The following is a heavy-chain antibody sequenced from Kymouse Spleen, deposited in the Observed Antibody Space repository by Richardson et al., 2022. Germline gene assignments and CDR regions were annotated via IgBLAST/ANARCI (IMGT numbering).Heavy chain of an antibody. D-gene: IGHD1-7*01. J-gene: IGHJ3*02. Sequence: QVQLVESGGGVVQPGRSLRLSCAASGFTFSSYGMHWVRQAPGKGLEWVAVIWYDGSNKYYADSVKGRFTISRDNSKNTLYLQMNSLRAEDTAVYYCARSGITGTVDAFDIWGQGTMVTVSS. CDR2: IWYDGSNK. CDR3: ARSGITGTVDAFDI. V-gene: IGHV3-33*01. CDR1: GFTFSSYG.